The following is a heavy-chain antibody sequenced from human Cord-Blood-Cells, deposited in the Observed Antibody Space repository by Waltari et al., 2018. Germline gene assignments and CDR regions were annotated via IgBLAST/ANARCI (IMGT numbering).Heavy chain of an antibody. Sequence: EVQLLESGGGLVQPGGSLRLSCAASGFTFSSYAMSWVRQAPGKGLEWVPAISGSGGSTYYADSVKGRFTISRDNSKNTLYLQMNSLRAEDTAVYYCAKEDCSSTSCYYYYGMDVWGQGTTVTVSS. CDR2: ISGSGGST. CDR3: AKEDCSSTSCYYYYGMDV. D-gene: IGHD2-2*01. J-gene: IGHJ6*02. CDR1: GFTFSSYA. V-gene: IGHV3-23*01.